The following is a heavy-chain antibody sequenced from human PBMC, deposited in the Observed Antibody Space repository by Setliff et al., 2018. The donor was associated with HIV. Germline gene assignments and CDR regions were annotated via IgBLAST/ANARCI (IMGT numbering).Heavy chain of an antibody. J-gene: IGHJ2*01. V-gene: IGHV4-34*01. CDR3: ARGPAEWQIVVVPAAHWYFDL. Sequence: KPSETLSLTCAVYGGSFSGYYWNWIRQSPGKGLEWIGEINHSGSTNYNPSLKSRITISVDTSKKQFSLKLNSVTAADTAVYYCARGPAEWQIVVVPAAHWYFDLWGRGTLVTV. D-gene: IGHD2-2*01. CDR1: GGSFSGYY. CDR2: INHSGST.